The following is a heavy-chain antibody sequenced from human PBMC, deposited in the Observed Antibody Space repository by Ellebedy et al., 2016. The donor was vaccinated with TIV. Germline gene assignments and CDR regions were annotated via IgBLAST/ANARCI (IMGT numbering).Heavy chain of an antibody. Sequence: AASVKVSCKASGNTFTANYMHWVRQAPGQGLEWMGGVIPIFVTPNYAQKFQGRVTITADESTSTAYMELSSLRSEDTAVYYCARVGNYYGGNPSYYFDYWGQGTLVTVSS. CDR1: GNTFTANY. V-gene: IGHV1-69*13. D-gene: IGHD4-23*01. CDR2: VIPIFVTP. CDR3: ARVGNYYGGNPSYYFDY. J-gene: IGHJ4*02.